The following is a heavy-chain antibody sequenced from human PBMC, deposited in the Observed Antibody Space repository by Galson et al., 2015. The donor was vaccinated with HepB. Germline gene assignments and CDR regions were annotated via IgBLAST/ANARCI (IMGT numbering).Heavy chain of an antibody. CDR1: GFIFNNYH. CDR3: ARDREVAGGGDWFDP. V-gene: IGHV3-21*01. CDR2: ISTTSSYI. J-gene: IGHJ5*02. Sequence: SLRLSCAASGFIFNNYHMNWVRQAPGKGLEWVSSISTTSSYIYYADSVKGRFTISRDNAKNSMWLQMNGLRAEDKAVYYCARDREVAGGGDWFDPWGQGTLVTVSS. D-gene: IGHD6-13*01.